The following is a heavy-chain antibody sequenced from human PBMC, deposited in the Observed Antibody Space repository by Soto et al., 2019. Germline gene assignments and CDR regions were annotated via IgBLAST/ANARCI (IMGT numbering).Heavy chain of an antibody. CDR3: ARRTRPYYGSGSYYNVYFDY. J-gene: IGHJ4*02. Sequence: PSETLSLTCAVYGGSFSGYYWSWIRQPPGKGLEWIGEINHSGSTNYNPSLKSRVTISVDTSKNQFSLKLSSVTAADTAVYYCARRTRPYYGSGSYYNVYFDYWGQGTLVTVSS. CDR1: GGSFSGYY. D-gene: IGHD3-10*01. V-gene: IGHV4-34*01. CDR2: INHSGST.